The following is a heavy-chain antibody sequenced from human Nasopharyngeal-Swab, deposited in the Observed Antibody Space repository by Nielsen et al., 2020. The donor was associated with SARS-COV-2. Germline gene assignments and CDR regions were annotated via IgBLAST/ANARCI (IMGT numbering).Heavy chain of an antibody. Sequence: GESLKISCMASGYSFVNHWIGWVRQRPGKGLEWMGMVYPGNSEIAYSPSFQGQITISADKPINTAYLQWRSLRASDTAVYFCARRAARDGYNYEVDPWGQGTLVTASS. CDR2: VYPGNSEI. CDR1: GYSFVNHW. J-gene: IGHJ5*02. V-gene: IGHV5-51*01. CDR3: ARRAARDGYNYEVDP. D-gene: IGHD5-24*01.